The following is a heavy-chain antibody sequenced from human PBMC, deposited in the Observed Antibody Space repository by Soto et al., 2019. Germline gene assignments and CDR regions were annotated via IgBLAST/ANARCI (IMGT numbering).Heavy chain of an antibody. CDR1: GGSISSGGYY. J-gene: IGHJ3*02. Sequence: QVQLQESGPGLVNPSPTLSLTCTVSGGSISSGGYYWSWIRKHPGKGLEWIGYIYYRGSTYYHPSLKSRVTISVDTSKNRFSLKLSAVTSADTAVYYCARVGYGDYWDAFDIWGQGTMVTVSS. CDR3: ARVGYGDYWDAFDI. V-gene: IGHV4-31*03. D-gene: IGHD4-17*01. CDR2: IYYRGST.